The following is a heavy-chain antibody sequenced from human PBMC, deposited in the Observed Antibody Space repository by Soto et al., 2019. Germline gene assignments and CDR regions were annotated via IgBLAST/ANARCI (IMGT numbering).Heavy chain of an antibody. V-gene: IGHV1-18*01. CDR3: ARVQYSPPYYYYYGMEV. J-gene: IGHJ6*02. CDR1: GYTFTSYG. CDR2: ISAYNGNT. D-gene: IGHD5-18*01. Sequence: QVQLAQSGAEVKKPGASVKVSCKASGYTFTSYGISWVRQAPGQGLEWMGWISAYNGNTNYAQKLQGRVTMTTDTSTSTAYMELRSLRSDDTAVYYCARVQYSPPYYYYYGMEVWGPGTTVTVSS.